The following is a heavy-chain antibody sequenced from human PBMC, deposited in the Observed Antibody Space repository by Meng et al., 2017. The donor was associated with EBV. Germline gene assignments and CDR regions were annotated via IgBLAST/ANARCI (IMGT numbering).Heavy chain of an antibody. J-gene: IGHJ4*02. Sequence: QVQLQQWGAGLLKPSXILSLTCAXYGGSVNGYFWSWIRQPPGKGLEWIGELHHSGSTNYNPSLKSRLRISVDTSKNQFSLNLTSVTAADTAVYYCARVSPKRYFDYLAPPDYWGQGTLVTVSS. CDR1: GGSVNGYF. CDR2: LHHSGST. CDR3: ARVSPKRYFDYLAPPDY. V-gene: IGHV4-34*01. D-gene: IGHD3-9*01.